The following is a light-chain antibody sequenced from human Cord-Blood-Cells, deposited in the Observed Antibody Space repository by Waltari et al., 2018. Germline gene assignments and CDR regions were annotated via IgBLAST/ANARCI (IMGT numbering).Light chain of an antibody. CDR3: QQYGSSHYT. CDR1: QSVSSSY. CDR2: GAS. Sequence: SVLTQSPGTLSSSPGERATLSGRASQSVSSSYLAWYQQKPGQAPRLLIYGASSRATGIPDRFSGSGSGTDFTLTISRLEPEDFAVYYCQQYGSSHYTFGQGTKLEIK. J-gene: IGKJ2*01. V-gene: IGKV3-20*01.